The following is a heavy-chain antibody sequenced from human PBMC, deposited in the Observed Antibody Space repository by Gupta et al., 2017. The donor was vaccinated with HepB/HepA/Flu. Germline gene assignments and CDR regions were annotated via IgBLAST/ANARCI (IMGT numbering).Heavy chain of an antibody. Sequence: QLQLQESGPGLVKPSETLSLTCSVSGGSINSSNYYWAWFRQPPGKGLEWIGSFYYSGSTYSIPSLKSRVTISGDTSDNHFSLKLSSVTVADTGVYYCARDNRIAGGGLSWGQGTMVTVSS. D-gene: IGHD6-13*01. J-gene: IGHJ3*01. CDR2: FYYSGST. V-gene: IGHV4-39*02. CDR1: GGSINSSNYY. CDR3: ARDNRIAGGGLS.